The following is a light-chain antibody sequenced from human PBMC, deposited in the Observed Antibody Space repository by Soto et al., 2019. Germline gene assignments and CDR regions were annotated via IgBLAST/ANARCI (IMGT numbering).Light chain of an antibody. V-gene: IGKV2-28*01. CDR3: MQPLQSWT. Sequence: DIVMTQSPLTLPVTPGEPASISCRSSQSLLHSNGYNYLDWYLQKPGQSQQLLIYLGSNRASGVPNRFRGSGSSTDFTLKISRVEAEDVGVYYCMQPLQSWTFGQGTKVDIK. J-gene: IGKJ1*01. CDR2: LGS. CDR1: QSLLHSNGYNY.